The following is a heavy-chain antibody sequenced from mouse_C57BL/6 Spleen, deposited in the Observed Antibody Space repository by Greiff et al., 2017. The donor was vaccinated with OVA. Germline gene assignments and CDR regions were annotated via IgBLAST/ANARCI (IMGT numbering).Heavy chain of an antibody. V-gene: IGHV5-12*01. CDR3: EREARGGSSYGAMDY. CDR1: GFTFSDYY. CDR2: ISNGGGST. D-gene: IGHD1-1*01. Sequence: EVHLVESGGGLVQPGGSLELSCAASGFTFSDYYMYWVRQTPEKRLEWVAYISNGGGSTYYPDTVKGRCTISRDNAKNTLYLQMSRLNSEDTAMYYCEREARGGSSYGAMDYWGQGTSVTVSS. J-gene: IGHJ4*01.